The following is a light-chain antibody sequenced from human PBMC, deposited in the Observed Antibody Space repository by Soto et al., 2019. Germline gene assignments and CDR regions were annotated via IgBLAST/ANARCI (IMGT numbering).Light chain of an antibody. V-gene: IGLV1-44*01. CDR3: AAWDDSLNAVV. J-gene: IGLJ2*01. CDR2: TNN. Sequence: QSVLTQPPSVSGTPGHKVSISCSGSTSNLGGNTVNWYQQLPGTAPKLLIHTNNQRPSGVPDRFSGSKSGTSASLAISDLRSEDEADFYCAAWDDSLNAVVFGGGTKLTVL. CDR1: TSNLGGNT.